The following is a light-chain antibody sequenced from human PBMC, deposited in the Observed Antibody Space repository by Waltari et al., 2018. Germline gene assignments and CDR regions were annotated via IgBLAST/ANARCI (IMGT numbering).Light chain of an antibody. V-gene: IGKV1-16*02. J-gene: IGKJ4*01. Sequence: DIQMTQSPSSLSASVRYRVTITCRASQDITKYLAWFQQKPGRAPKSLIYGAFILQSGVSSNFSGSGSGTDFTLTITSLQPEDFGTYYCLQYQAYPLTVGGGTKVDIK. CDR3: LQYQAYPLT. CDR2: GAF. CDR1: QDITKY.